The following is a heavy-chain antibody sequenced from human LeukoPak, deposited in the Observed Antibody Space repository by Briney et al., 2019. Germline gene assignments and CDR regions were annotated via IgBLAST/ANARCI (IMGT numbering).Heavy chain of an antibody. CDR3: ARVGPLGDYLFDY. D-gene: IGHD4-17*01. CDR1: GGTFSSYA. J-gene: IGHJ4*02. CDR2: IIPIFGTA. Sequence: ASVKASCKASGGTFSSYAISWVRQAPGQGLEWMGGIIPIFGTANYAQKFQGRVTITADESTSTAYMELSSLRSEDTAVYYCARVGPLGDYLFDYWGQGTLVTVSS. V-gene: IGHV1-69*01.